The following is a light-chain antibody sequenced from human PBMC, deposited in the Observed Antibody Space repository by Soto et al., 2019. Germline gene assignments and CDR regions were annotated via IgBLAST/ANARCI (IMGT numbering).Light chain of an antibody. CDR1: QDISNY. J-gene: IGKJ2*01. V-gene: IGKV1-33*01. Sequence: DIQMTQSPSSLSASVGDRVTITCQASQDISNYLNWYQQKPGKAPKLLIYDASNLETGVPSRFIGSGSGTDFSFTIISLQPEDIATYYCQQYDNLLPYTFGQGTKLEIK. CDR2: DAS. CDR3: QQYDNLLPYT.